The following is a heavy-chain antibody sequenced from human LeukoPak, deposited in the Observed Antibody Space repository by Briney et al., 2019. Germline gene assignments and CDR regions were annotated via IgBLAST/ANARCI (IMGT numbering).Heavy chain of an antibody. Sequence: GGSLRLSCAASGFTFSSYSMNWVRQAPGKGLEWVSAITVSSTITYYADSVKGRFTISRDDSKNTLFLQMDSLRAEDTALYYCAKYISDSGAYYAFDYWGQGTLVTVSS. CDR2: ITVSSTIT. CDR3: AKYISDSGAYYAFDY. CDR1: GFTFSSYS. J-gene: IGHJ4*02. V-gene: IGHV3-23*01. D-gene: IGHD3-10*01.